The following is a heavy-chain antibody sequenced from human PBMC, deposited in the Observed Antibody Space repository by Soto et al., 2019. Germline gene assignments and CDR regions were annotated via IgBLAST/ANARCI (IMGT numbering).Heavy chain of an antibody. V-gene: IGHV3-66*01. Sequence: GGSLRLSCAASGFTVSSNYMSWVRQAPGKGLEWVSVIYSGGSTYYADSVKGRFTISRDNSKNTLYLQMNSLRAEDTAVYYCVRGHYDILTGYSPDAFDIWGQGTMVTVSS. CDR3: VRGHYDILTGYSPDAFDI. D-gene: IGHD3-9*01. CDR1: GFTVSSNY. J-gene: IGHJ3*02. CDR2: IYSGGST.